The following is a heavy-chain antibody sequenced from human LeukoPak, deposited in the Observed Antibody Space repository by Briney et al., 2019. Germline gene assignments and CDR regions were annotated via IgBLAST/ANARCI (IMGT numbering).Heavy chain of an antibody. CDR3: AGSETYDSSGYYKD. Sequence: ASVKVSCKASGYTFTSYDINWVRQATGQGLEWMGWTNPNSGNTGYAQKFQGRVTMTRNTSISTAYMELSSLRSEDTAVYYCAGSETYDSSGYYKDWGQGTLVTVSS. CDR2: TNPNSGNT. D-gene: IGHD3-22*01. CDR1: GYTFTSYD. V-gene: IGHV1-8*01. J-gene: IGHJ4*02.